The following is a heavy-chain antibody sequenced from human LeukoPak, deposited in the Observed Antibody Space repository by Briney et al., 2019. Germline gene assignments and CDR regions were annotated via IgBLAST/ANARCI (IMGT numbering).Heavy chain of an antibody. CDR2: IHYSGGT. Sequence: SQTLSLICTVSGGSISSGGYYGSWMRHPPEKGAECIGNIHYSGGTYGNPSLKSRATMSVDTSKNQFSLRLTSVTAADTAVYYCARHQGGYGSFDNWGQGTLVSVSS. V-gene: IGHV4-31*03. J-gene: IGHJ4*02. CDR3: ARHQGGYGSFDN. CDR1: GGSISSGGYY. D-gene: IGHD5-12*01.